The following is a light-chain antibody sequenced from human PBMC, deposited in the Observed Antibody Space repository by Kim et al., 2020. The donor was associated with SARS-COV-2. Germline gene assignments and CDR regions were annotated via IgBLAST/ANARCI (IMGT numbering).Light chain of an antibody. J-gene: IGKJ5*01. Sequence: GDRVTITCRASQGISSALAWYQQKPGKAPKLLIYDASSLESGVPSRFSGSGSGTDFTLTISSLQPEDFATYYCQQFNNYPIGFGQGTRLEIK. V-gene: IGKV1D-13*01. CDR3: QQFNNYPIG. CDR2: DAS. CDR1: QGISSA.